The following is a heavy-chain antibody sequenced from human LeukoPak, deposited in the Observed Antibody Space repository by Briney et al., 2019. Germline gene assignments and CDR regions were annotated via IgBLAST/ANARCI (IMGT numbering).Heavy chain of an antibody. V-gene: IGHV3-21*01. Sequence: PGGSLRLSCAASGFTFSSYWMNWARQAPGKGLEWVSSISSSSSYIYYADSVKGRFTISRDNAKNSLYLQMNSLRAEDTAVYYCARVIDSSGYYHFGYWGQGTLVTVSS. CDR2: ISSSSSYI. D-gene: IGHD3-22*01. J-gene: IGHJ4*02. CDR1: GFTFSSYW. CDR3: ARVIDSSGYYHFGY.